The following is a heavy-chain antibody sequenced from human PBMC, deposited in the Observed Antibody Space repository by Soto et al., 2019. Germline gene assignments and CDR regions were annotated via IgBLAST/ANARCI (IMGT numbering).Heavy chain of an antibody. CDR1: GGTFSSHA. CDR2: IIPIFGTA. Sequence: SVKVSCKASGGTFSSHAISWVRQAPGQGLEWMGGIIPIFGTANYAQKFQGRVTITADKSTSTAYMELSSLRSEDTAVYYCARDRIIDCSSTSCNNWFDPWGQGTLVTVSS. D-gene: IGHD2-2*01. CDR3: ARDRIIDCSSTSCNNWFDP. V-gene: IGHV1-69*06. J-gene: IGHJ5*02.